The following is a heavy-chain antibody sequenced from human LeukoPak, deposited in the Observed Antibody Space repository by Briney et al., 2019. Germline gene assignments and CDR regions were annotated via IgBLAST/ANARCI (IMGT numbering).Heavy chain of an antibody. J-gene: IGHJ4*02. CDR2: INTDGSST. CDR3: IRAARGWNYDDYFDY. V-gene: IGHV3-74*01. D-gene: IGHD1-7*01. Sequence: PGGSLRLSCAACGFTFSSYWMYWVRHAPGRGLVWVSRINTDGSSTNYADSVKGRFTISRDNAKNTLYLQMNSLRAEDTAVYYCIRAARGWNYDDYFDYWGQGTLVTVSS. CDR1: GFTFSSYW.